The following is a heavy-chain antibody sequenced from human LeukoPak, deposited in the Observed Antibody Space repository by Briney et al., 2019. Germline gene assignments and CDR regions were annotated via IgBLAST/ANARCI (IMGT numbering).Heavy chain of an antibody. Sequence: ASVKVSCKASGYTFTSYTINWVRQAPGQGLEWMGIINPSGGSTSYAQKFQGRVTMTRDMSTSTVYMELSSLRSEDTAVYYCAREGEALRYFDWLSPTYYYYYYMDVRGKGTTVTVSS. CDR1: GYTFTSYT. V-gene: IGHV1-46*01. CDR2: INPSGGST. CDR3: AREGEALRYFDWLSPTYYYYYYMDV. D-gene: IGHD3-9*01. J-gene: IGHJ6*03.